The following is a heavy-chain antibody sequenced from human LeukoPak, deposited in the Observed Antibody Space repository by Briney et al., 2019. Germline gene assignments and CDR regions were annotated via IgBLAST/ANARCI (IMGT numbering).Heavy chain of an antibody. D-gene: IGHD3-10*01. V-gene: IGHV3-30*18. Sequence: GGSLRLSCAASGFTFSSYGMHWVRQAPGKGLEWVAVISYDGSNKYYADSVKGRFTISRDNPKNTLYLQMNSLRAEDTAVYYCAKSVRGVIRYYYYGMDVWGKGTTVTVSS. CDR2: ISYDGSNK. CDR1: GFTFSSYG. CDR3: AKSVRGVIRYYYYGMDV. J-gene: IGHJ6*04.